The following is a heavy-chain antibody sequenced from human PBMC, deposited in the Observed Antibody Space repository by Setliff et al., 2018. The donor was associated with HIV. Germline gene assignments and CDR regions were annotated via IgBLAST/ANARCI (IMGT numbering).Heavy chain of an antibody. CDR1: GGSFTSYY. D-gene: IGHD3-10*01. CDR2: IYYSGST. V-gene: IGHV4-34*01. CDR3: ARVGSGSDY. J-gene: IGHJ4*02. Sequence: PSETLSLTCAVYGGSFTSYYWTWIRQAPGKGLEWIGYIYYSGSTYYNPSLKSRVTISVDTSKNQFSLKLTSVTAADTAVYYCARVGSGSDYWGQGTLVTVSS.